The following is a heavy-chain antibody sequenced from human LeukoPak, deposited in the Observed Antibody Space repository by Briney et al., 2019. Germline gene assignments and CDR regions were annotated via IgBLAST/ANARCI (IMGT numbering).Heavy chain of an antibody. J-gene: IGHJ4*02. CDR2: INPNSGGT. D-gene: IGHD6-19*01. Sequence: ASVKVSCKASGYTFTGYYMHWVRQAPGQGLEWMGWINPNSGGTNYAQKFQGRVTMTRDTSISTAYMELSRLRSDDTAVYYCARTSIAVALIDYWGQGTLVTVSS. V-gene: IGHV1-2*02. CDR1: GYTFTGYY. CDR3: ARTSIAVALIDY.